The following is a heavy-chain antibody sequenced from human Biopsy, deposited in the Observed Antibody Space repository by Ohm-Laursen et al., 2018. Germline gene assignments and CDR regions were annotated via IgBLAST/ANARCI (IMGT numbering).Heavy chain of an antibody. CDR2: IYSDGNT. Sequence: SLRLSCAAPGFTVSDNHISWIRQAPGKGLQWVSLIYSDGNTYYADSVKGRFTISRDIPRNTLYLQMNSLRAEDTTVYYCARGPGKLWSGYYTWGQGSLVGVSS. CDR1: GFTVSDNH. D-gene: IGHD3-3*01. J-gene: IGHJ5*02. CDR3: ARGPGKLWSGYYT. V-gene: IGHV3-53*01.